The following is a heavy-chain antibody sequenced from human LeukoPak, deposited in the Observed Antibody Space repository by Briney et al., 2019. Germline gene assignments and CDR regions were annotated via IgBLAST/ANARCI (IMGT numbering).Heavy chain of an antibody. J-gene: IGHJ6*03. CDR1: GFTFDDYA. CDR2: ISWNSFSI. D-gene: IGHD3-10*01. V-gene: IGHV3-9*01. Sequence: GGSLRLSCATSGFTFDDYAMHWVRQAPGKGLEWVSGISWNSFSIGYADFVKGRFTISRDNAKNSLYLQMNSLRAEDTVLYYCAKSSGNYLNYYYYMDVWGKGTTVTISS. CDR3: AKSSGNYLNYYYYMDV.